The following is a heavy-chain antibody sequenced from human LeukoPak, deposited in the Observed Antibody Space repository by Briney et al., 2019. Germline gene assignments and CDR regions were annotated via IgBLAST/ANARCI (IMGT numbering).Heavy chain of an antibody. V-gene: IGHV1-69*05. CDR1: GYTFTSYG. Sequence: GASVKVSCKASGYTFTSYGISWVRQAPGQGLEWMGRIIPIFGTANYAQKFQGRVTITTDESTSTAYMELSSLRSEDTAVYYCAQDGAGLNQAVAYTNWGQGTLVTVSS. CDR3: AQDGAGLNQAVAYTN. CDR2: IIPIFGTA. J-gene: IGHJ4*02. D-gene: IGHD3-16*01.